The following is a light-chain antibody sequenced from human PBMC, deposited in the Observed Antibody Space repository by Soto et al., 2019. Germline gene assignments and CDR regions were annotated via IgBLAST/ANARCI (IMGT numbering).Light chain of an antibody. CDR3: QQYNNWPRT. CDR2: GAS. Sequence: VLTQSPGTLSLSPGARATLSCRASQSVSSSYLAWYQQKPGQAPRLLIYGASTRATGIPARFSGSGSGTEFTLTISSLQSEDFAVYYCQQYNNWPRTFGQGTKVDIK. J-gene: IGKJ1*01. CDR1: QSVSSSY. V-gene: IGKV3-15*01.